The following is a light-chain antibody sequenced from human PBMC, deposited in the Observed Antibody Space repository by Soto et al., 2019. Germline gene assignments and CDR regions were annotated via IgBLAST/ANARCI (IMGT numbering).Light chain of an antibody. CDR1: QSVSSN. CDR2: GAS. V-gene: IGKV3-15*01. Sequence: EIVMTQSPGTLFVSPGERATLSCRASQSVSSNLAWYQQKPGQAPRLLIYGASTWATGIPARFSGRGSGTEFTLTISSLQSEDCAVYYCQQCNDWPHTFGQGTKLEIK. J-gene: IGKJ2*01. CDR3: QQCNDWPHT.